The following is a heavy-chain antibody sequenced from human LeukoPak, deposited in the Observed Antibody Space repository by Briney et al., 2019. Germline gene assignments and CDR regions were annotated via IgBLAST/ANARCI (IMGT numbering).Heavy chain of an antibody. CDR3: AGDRGIAGHSSSWYNWFDP. V-gene: IGHV4-31*03. D-gene: IGHD6-13*01. CDR2: IYYSGST. J-gene: IGHJ5*02. Sequence: SQTLSLTCTVSGGSINGGGYYWSWIRQHPGKGLEWMGYIYYSGSTYYNPSLKSRVTISVDTSKNQFSLKLTSVTAADTAVYYCAGDRGIAGHSSSWYNWFDPWGPGTLVTVSS. CDR1: GGSINGGGYY.